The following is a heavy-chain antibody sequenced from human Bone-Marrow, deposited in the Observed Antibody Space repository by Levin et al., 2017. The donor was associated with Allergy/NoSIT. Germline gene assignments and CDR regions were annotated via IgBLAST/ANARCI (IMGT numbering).Heavy chain of an antibody. Sequence: SETLSLTCSVSGGSLSSGDYYWSWIRQPPGKRLEWIGYISYSGATTYSPSLESRVTISLGASENHFSLRLSSLTAADPAVYYCARDHGDSSDAFAIWGQGTMVTVSS. J-gene: IGHJ3*02. CDR3: ARDHGDSSDAFAI. V-gene: IGHV4-61*03. D-gene: IGHD4-17*01. CDR1: GGSLSSGDYY. CDR2: ISYSGAT.